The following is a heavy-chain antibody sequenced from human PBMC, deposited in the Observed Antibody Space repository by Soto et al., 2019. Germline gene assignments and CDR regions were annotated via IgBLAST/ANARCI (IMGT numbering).Heavy chain of an antibody. Sequence: SETLSLTCAVYGESFSSYYWAWIRQPPGKGLEWIGYIYYTGSIYYNLSLKNRVTMSVDTARDQFSLKLSSVTAADTAVYYCARTSRLKTGPLDYWGQGALVTVSS. CDR1: GESFSSYY. V-gene: IGHV4-59*04. D-gene: IGHD3-9*01. J-gene: IGHJ4*02. CDR2: IYYTGSI. CDR3: ARTSRLKTGPLDY.